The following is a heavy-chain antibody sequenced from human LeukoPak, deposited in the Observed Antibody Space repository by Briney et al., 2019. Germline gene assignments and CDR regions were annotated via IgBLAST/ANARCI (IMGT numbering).Heavy chain of an antibody. J-gene: IGHJ6*02. D-gene: IGHD3-9*01. V-gene: IGHV1-69*13. CDR2: IIPIFGTA. CDR1: VGTFSSYA. Sequence: SVKVSCKASVGTFSSYAISWVRQAPGQGLEWMGGIIPIFGTANYAQKFQGRVTITADESPSTAYMELSSLRSEDTAVYYCARDGRNYDILTGYYYYYYYGMDVWGQGTTVTVSS. CDR3: ARDGRNYDILTGYYYYYYYGMDV.